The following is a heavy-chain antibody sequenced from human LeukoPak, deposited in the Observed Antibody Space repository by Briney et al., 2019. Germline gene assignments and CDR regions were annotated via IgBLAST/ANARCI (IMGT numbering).Heavy chain of an antibody. J-gene: IGHJ4*02. CDR3: ARGQTGFDY. D-gene: IGHD3-9*01. CDR2: MNPNSGNT. CDR1: GYTLTELS. Sequence: ASVKVSCKVSGYTLTELSMHWVRQATGQGLEWMGWMNPNSGNTGYAQKFQGRVTITRNTSISTAYMELSSLRSEDTAVYYCARGQTGFDYWGQGTLVTVSS. V-gene: IGHV1-8*03.